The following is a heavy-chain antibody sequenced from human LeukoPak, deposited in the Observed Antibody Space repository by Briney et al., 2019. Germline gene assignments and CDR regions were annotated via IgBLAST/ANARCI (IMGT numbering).Heavy chain of an antibody. CDR1: GYTFTGYC. CDR2: INPNSGGT. J-gene: IGHJ6*02. CDR3: ARDPGRGPHYYYYYGMDV. V-gene: IGHV1-2*02. D-gene: IGHD2-8*02. Sequence: ASVKVSCKASGYTFTGYCMHWVRQAPGQGLEWMGWINPNSGGTNYVQKFQGRVTMTRDTSISTAYMELSRLRSDDTAVYYCARDPGRGPHYYYYYGMDVWGQGTTVTVSS.